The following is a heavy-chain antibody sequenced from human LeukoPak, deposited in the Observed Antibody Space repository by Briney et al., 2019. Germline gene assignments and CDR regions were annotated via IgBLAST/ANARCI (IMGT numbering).Heavy chain of an antibody. Sequence: SSETLSLTCAVYGGSFSGYYWSWIRQPPGKGLEWIGEINHSGSTNYNPSLKSRVTISVDTSKNQFSLKLSSVTAADTAVYYCARGGGAAAIFGVVTTNWFDPWGRGTLVTVSS. V-gene: IGHV4-34*01. CDR3: ARGGGAAAIFGVVTTNWFDP. CDR1: GGSFSGYY. J-gene: IGHJ5*02. CDR2: INHSGST. D-gene: IGHD3-3*01.